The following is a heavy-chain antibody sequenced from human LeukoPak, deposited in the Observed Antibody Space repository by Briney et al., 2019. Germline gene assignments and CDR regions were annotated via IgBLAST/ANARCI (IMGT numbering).Heavy chain of an antibody. D-gene: IGHD4-17*01. CDR1: GGSISSYY. CDR2: IYYSGST. V-gene: IGHV4-59*01. J-gene: IGHJ3*02. CDR3: ARDRPGYGDFAFDI. Sequence: SETLSLTCTVSGGSISSYYWSWIRQPPGKGLEWIGYIYYSGSTNYNPSLKSRVTISVVTSKNQFSLKLSSVTAADTAVYYCARDRPGYGDFAFDIWGQGTMVTVSS.